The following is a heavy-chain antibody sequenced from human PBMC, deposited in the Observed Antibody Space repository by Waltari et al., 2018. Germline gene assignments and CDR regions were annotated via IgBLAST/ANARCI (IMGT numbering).Heavy chain of an antibody. CDR3: ARGPSAGWRWFDP. Sequence: EVQLLESGGGLVRPGGSLSLSWAPSGFAFRNYRHALGLQAPGMGLEWVSRISAISGCAYYPDSVRGRFTVSRDKSKDTVYLQINGLRAEDTAVYYCARGPSAGWRWFDPWGQGTLVAVSS. J-gene: IGHJ5*02. D-gene: IGHD6-19*01. CDR2: ISAISGCA. CDR1: GFAFRNYR. V-gene: IGHV3-23*01.